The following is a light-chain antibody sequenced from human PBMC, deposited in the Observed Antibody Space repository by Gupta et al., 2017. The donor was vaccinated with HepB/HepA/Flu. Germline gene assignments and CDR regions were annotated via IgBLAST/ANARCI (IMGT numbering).Light chain of an antibody. CDR3: MQARQNPPLCT. Sequence: DIVMTQSPLSLRVTPGEPASISCRSSQSLLHSNGYNYLDWYLQKPGQSPQLLIYLGSNRADGVSDRFSGSGGGTDFTLKISRVEAEDVGVYSCMQARQNPPLCTFGQGTKLEIK. CDR2: LGS. V-gene: IGKV2-28*01. J-gene: IGKJ2*02. CDR1: QSLLHSNGYNY.